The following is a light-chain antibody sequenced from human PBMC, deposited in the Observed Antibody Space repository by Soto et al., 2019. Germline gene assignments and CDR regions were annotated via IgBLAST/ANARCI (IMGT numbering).Light chain of an antibody. J-gene: IGKJ1*01. CDR3: QQYGTSPAT. CDR2: DAS. Sequence: EIVFTQSPCTLSLSPGERATLSCRASQSVSNNYLAWYQQKPGQAPRLLIYDASNRATGIPARFSGSGSGTDFTLTISSLEPEDFAVYYCQQYGTSPATFGQGTKVDIK. CDR1: QSVSNNY. V-gene: IGKV3-20*01.